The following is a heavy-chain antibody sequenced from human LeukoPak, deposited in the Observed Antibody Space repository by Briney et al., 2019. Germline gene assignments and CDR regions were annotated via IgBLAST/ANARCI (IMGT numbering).Heavy chain of an antibody. CDR2: ISYGGSNK. CDR1: GFTFSSYA. D-gene: IGHD2-15*01. J-gene: IGHJ4*02. Sequence: GGSLRLSCAASGFTFSSYAMHWVRQAPGKGLEWVAVISYGGSNKYYADTVKGRFTISRDNSKNTLYLQMNSLRAEDTAVYYCAREVVVAAKFDYWGQGTMVTVSS. CDR3: AREVVVAAKFDY. V-gene: IGHV3-30*04.